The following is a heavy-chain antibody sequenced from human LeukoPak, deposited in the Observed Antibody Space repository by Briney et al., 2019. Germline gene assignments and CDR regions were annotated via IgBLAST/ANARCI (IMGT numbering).Heavy chain of an antibody. J-gene: IGHJ4*02. CDR1: GLTFSSYA. CDR3: AKVEASYGDYYFDY. V-gene: IGHV3-23*01. D-gene: IGHD4-17*01. CDR2: ISGSGGST. Sequence: GGSLRLSCAASGLTFSSYAMSWVRQAPGKGLEWVSAISGSGGSTYYADSVKGRFTISRDNSKNTLYLQMNSLRAEDTAVYYRAKVEASYGDYYFDYWGQGTLVTVSS.